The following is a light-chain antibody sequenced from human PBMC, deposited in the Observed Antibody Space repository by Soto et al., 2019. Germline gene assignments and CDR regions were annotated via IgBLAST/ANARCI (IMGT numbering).Light chain of an antibody. CDR3: QQRSNWPPRT. CDR1: QSVSSY. V-gene: IGKV3-11*01. J-gene: IGKJ1*01. CDR2: DAS. Sequence: EIVLTQSPATLSLSPGERATLSCRASQSVSSYLAWYQQKPCQAPRLLIYDASNRATGIPARFSGSGSETDFTLTISSLEPEDFAVYYCQQRSNWPPRTFGQGTKVEIQ.